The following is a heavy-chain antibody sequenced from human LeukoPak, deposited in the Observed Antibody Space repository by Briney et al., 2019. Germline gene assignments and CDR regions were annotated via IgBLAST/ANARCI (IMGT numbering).Heavy chain of an antibody. CDR3: ASGPRNYYYSGSYHY. Sequence: SETLSLTCAVYGGSFSGYYWNWIRQPPGRGLEWIGYIYYGGNTNYNPSLRSRVTVSMDTSKNQFSLKVNSVTAADTAVYFCASGPRNYYYSGSYHYWGQGTLVTVSS. CDR2: IYYGGNT. V-gene: IGHV4-34*11. J-gene: IGHJ4*02. D-gene: IGHD3-10*01. CDR1: GGSFSGYY.